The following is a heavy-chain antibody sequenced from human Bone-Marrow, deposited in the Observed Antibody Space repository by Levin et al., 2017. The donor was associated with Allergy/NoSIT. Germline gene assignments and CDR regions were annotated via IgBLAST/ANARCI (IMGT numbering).Heavy chain of an antibody. CDR2: IIPVLKTS. CDR1: GGTFDNCA. J-gene: IGHJ5*02. D-gene: IGHD3-9*01. CDR3: ARDPAISTGSYIFSGWFDL. Sequence: SVKVSCKASGGTFDNCAINWVRQAPGQGLEWMGGIIPVLKTSDSAQKFQGRLTFTADASSTTVYMDLSSLTSEDTAIYYCARDPAISTGSYIFSGWFDLWGQGTLVTVSS. V-gene: IGHV1-69*13.